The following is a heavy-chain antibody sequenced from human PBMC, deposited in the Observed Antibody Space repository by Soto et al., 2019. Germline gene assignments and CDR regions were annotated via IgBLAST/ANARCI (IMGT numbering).Heavy chain of an antibody. D-gene: IGHD2-15*01. J-gene: IGHJ3*02. Sequence: GASVKVSCKASGYTLTSYGIRWVRQARGQGLEWMGWNSACNGNTNYAQNLQGRVTMTTDTSTSTAYTELRSLRCDDTAVYYCARGAFGVVAATDDSFDIWGQGTMVTVSS. CDR2: NSACNGNT. CDR1: GYTLTSYG. CDR3: ARGAFGVVAATDDSFDI. V-gene: IGHV1-18*04.